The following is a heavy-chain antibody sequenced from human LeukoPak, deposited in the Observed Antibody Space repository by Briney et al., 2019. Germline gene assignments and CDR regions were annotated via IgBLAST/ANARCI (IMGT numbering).Heavy chain of an antibody. J-gene: IGHJ6*03. V-gene: IGHV1-18*01. Sequence: ASVKVSCKASGYTFTSYGISWVRQAPGQGLEWMGSISAYNGNTNYAQKLQGRVTMTTDTSTSTAYMELRSLRSDDTAVYYCARDTLYDFWSGYLQGAFGYYYYYMDVWGKGTTVTVSS. CDR3: ARDTLYDFWSGYLQGAFGYYYYYMDV. CDR1: GYTFTSYG. CDR2: ISAYNGNT. D-gene: IGHD3-3*01.